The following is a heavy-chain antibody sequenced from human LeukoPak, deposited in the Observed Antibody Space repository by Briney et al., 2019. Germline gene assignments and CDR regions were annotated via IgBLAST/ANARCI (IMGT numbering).Heavy chain of an antibody. CDR1: GFTFGNYA. CDR2: ISGTGSST. Sequence: GGSLRLSCEASGFTFGNYAMNWVRQAPGKGLEWVSTISGTGSSTYYADSARGRFTISRDNSKDTLFLQLNSLTAADTAMYFCAKASVAIPQYCNSWGQGTLVTVSS. CDR3: AKASVAIPQYCNS. J-gene: IGHJ5*02. D-gene: IGHD2-2*02. V-gene: IGHV3-23*01.